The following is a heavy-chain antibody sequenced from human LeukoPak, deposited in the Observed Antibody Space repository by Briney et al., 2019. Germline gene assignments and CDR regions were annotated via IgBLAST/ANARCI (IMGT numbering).Heavy chain of an antibody. V-gene: IGHV4-38-2*02. CDR1: GYSISSGYY. D-gene: IGHD3-22*01. CDR2: IYHSGST. Sequence: SETLSLTCTVSGYSISSGYYWGWIRQPPGKGLEWIGSIYHSGSTYYDPSLKSRVTISVDTSKNQFSLKLSSVTAADTAVYYCAKDSGTMIVVVRDKIGEQGVQDYWGQGTLVTVSS. J-gene: IGHJ4*02. CDR3: AKDSGTMIVVVRDKIGEQGVQDY.